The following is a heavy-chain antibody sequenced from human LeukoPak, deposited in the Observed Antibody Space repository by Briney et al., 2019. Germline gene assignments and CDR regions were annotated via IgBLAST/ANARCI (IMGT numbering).Heavy chain of an antibody. V-gene: IGHV3-23*01. CDR2: ISGSGGST. J-gene: IGHJ4*02. Sequence: PGGSLRLSCAASGFTFSSYAMSWVRQAPGKGLEWVSAISGSGGSTYYADSVKGRFTISRDNSKNTLYLQMNSLRAEDKAVYYWGKNPSFPFPMIVVGSTYFDYWGQGPLAPASS. CDR1: GFTFSSYA. D-gene: IGHD3-22*01. CDR3: GKNPSFPFPMIVVGSTYFDY.